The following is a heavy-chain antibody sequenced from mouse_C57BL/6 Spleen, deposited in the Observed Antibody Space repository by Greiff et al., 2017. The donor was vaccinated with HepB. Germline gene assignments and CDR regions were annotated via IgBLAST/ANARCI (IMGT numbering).Heavy chain of an antibody. V-gene: IGHV1-15*01. D-gene: IGHD1-1*01. CDR1: GYTFTDYE. CDR2: IDPETGGT. J-gene: IGHJ4*01. CDR3: TRSTTVVENYYAMDY. Sequence: QVQLQQSGAELVRPGASVTLSCKASGYTFTDYEMHWVKQTPVHGLEWIGAIDPETGGTAYNQKFKGKAILTADKSSSTAYMELRSLTSEDSAVYYCTRSTTVVENYYAMDYWGQGTSVTVSS.